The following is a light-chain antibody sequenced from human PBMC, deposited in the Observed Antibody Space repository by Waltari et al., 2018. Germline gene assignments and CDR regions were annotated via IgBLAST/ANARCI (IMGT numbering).Light chain of an antibody. CDR3: FSYRRSSTWV. Sequence: TSSDVGGYDYVSWYQQHPGKAPKLLIYDVTKRPSGVSNRFSGSKSANTASLTISGLQAEDEADYYCFSYRRSSTWVFGEGTKLTVL. CDR1: SSDVGGYDY. CDR2: DVT. J-gene: IGLJ3*02. V-gene: IGLV2-14*03.